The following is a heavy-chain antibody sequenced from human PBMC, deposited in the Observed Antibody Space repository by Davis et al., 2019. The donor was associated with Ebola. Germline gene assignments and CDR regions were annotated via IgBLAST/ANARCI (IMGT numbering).Heavy chain of an antibody. CDR3: ARDKGSITMIEDY. Sequence: GESLKISCAASGFTFSSYSMNWVRQAPGKGLEWVAVIWYDGSNKYYADSVKGRFTISRDNSKNTLYLQMNSLRAEDTAVYYCARDKGSITMIEDYWGQGTLVTVSS. D-gene: IGHD3-22*01. J-gene: IGHJ4*02. V-gene: IGHV3-33*08. CDR2: IWYDGSNK. CDR1: GFTFSSYS.